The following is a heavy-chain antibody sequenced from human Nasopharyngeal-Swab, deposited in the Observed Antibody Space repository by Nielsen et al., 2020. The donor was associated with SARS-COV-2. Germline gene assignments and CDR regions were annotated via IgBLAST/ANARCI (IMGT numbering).Heavy chain of an antibody. CDR1: GFIFGDYA. CDR3: SRAREIYYYDSSGYYFDS. J-gene: IGHJ4*01. Sequence: GESLKIFCTASGFIFGDYAMSWSRQAPGKGLEWVGLIRSRAYGGTTKYAASVNGRFSISRDDSKSIAYLQMNSLKTEDTAVYYCSRAREIYYYDSSGYYFDSWGHGTLVTVSS. V-gene: IGHV3-49*03. D-gene: IGHD3-22*01. CDR2: IRSRAYGGTT.